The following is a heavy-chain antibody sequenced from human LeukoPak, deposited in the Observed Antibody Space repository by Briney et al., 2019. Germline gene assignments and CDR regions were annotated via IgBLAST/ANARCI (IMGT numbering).Heavy chain of an antibody. CDR3: AREVIVVVPAAINWFDP. CDR1: GFTFSSYW. J-gene: IGHJ5*02. D-gene: IGHD2-2*01. V-gene: IGHV3-74*01. CDR2: INSDGSST. Sequence: GGSLRLSCAASGFTFSSYWMHWVRQAPGKGLVWVSRINSDGSSTSYADSVKGRCTISRDNAKNTLYLQMNSLRAEDTAVYYCAREVIVVVPAAINWFDPWGQGPLVTVSS.